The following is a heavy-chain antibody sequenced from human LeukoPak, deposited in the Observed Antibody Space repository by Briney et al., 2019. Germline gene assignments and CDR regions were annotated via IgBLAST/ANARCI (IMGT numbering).Heavy chain of an antibody. CDR2: IYYSGST. V-gene: IGHV4-39*01. CDR1: GGSISSGSYY. D-gene: IGHD2-8*01. Sequence: SETLSLTCTVSGGSISSGSYYWGWIRQPPGKGLEWIGSIYYSGSTHYNPSLKIRVTISVDTSKNEFSLKLSSVTAADTAVYYCARNNTLMMYPRGGEDKGFDYWGQGTLVTVSS. CDR3: ARNNTLMMYPRGGEDKGFDY. J-gene: IGHJ4*02.